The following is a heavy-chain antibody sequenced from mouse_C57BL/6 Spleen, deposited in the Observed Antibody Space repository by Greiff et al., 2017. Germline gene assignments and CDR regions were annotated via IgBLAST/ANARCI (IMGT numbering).Heavy chain of an antibody. D-gene: IGHD2-4*01. CDR1: GYTFTSSW. CDR3: PRFLDDYDFAY. CDR2: FHPISGST. J-gene: IGHJ3*01. Sequence: QVQLQQPGAELVKPGASVKLSCKASGYTFTSSWMHWVKQRPGQGLEWIGMFHPISGSTNYNEKFKGKATLTVDKSSSTAYMHLSSLSPVDSAVYDRPRFLDDYDFAYWGQGTMVTVSA. V-gene: IGHV1-64*01.